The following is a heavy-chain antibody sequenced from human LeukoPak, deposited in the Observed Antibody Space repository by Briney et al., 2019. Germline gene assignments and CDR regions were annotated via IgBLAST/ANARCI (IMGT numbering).Heavy chain of an antibody. CDR1: GGTFSSYA. CDR2: IIPTFGTA. J-gene: IGHJ4*02. Sequence: SVKVSCKASGGTFSSYAISWVRQAPGQGLEWMGGIIPTFGTANYAQKFQGRVTITTDESTSTAYMELSSLRSEDTAVYYCASTYCSSTSCFIGPFDYWGQGTLVTVSS. D-gene: IGHD2-2*01. CDR3: ASTYCSSTSCFIGPFDY. V-gene: IGHV1-69*05.